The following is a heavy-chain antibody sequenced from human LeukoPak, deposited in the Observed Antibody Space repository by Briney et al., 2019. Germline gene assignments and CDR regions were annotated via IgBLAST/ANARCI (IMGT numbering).Heavy chain of an antibody. CDR3: ARDLTSGSSWWFDP. CDR2: IIPIFGTA. Sequence: SVKVSCKASGGTFSSYGINWVRQAPGQGLEWMGGIIPIFGTANYAQKFRGRVTITADESTSTAYMELSSLRFEDTAVYYCARDLTSGSSWWFDPWGQGTLVTVSS. V-gene: IGHV1-69*01. D-gene: IGHD2-15*01. CDR1: GGTFSSYG. J-gene: IGHJ5*02.